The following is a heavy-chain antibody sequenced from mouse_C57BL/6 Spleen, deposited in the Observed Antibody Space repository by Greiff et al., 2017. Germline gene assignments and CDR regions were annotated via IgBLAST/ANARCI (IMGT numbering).Heavy chain of an antibody. J-gene: IGHJ4*01. Sequence: EVQLMESGGGLVKPGGSLKLSCAASGFTFSDYGMHWVRQAPEKGLEWVAYISRGSSTIYYADTVKGRFTISRDNAKNTLFLQMTSLRSEDTAMYYCARGDYVRAMDYWGQGTSVTVSS. D-gene: IGHD2-13*01. V-gene: IGHV5-17*01. CDR3: ARGDYVRAMDY. CDR2: ISRGSSTI. CDR1: GFTFSDYG.